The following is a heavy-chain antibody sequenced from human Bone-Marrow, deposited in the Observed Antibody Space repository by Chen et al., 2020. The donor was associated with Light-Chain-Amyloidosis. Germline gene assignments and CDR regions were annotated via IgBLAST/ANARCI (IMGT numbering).Heavy chain of an antibody. CDR2: IYPDDSDA. D-gene: IGHD5-12*01. CDR1: GYTFPNYW. V-gene: IGHV5-51*01. CDR3: ARRRDGYNFGY. Sequence: EVQLEQSGPEVKKPGESLKISCKGSGYTFPNYWIGWVRQMPGKGLEWMGVIYPDDSDARYSPSFEGQDTISADKSITTAYLQWRSLKASDTAMYYCARRRDGYNFGYWGQGTLVTVSS. J-gene: IGHJ4*02.